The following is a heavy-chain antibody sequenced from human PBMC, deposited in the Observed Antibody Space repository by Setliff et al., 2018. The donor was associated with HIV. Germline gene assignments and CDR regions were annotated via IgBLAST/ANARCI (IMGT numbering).Heavy chain of an antibody. CDR1: GFTFKTYS. D-gene: IGHD3-16*01. CDR2: IKTDGGTT. Sequence: GGSLRLSCVGSGFTFKTYSMNWVRQAPGKGLEWLSYIKTDGGTTYDADSVEGRFTISRDNAKNSLYLQMDNLTVDDTAVYFCARGRCSDASCFFDYWGQGTLVTVSS. J-gene: IGHJ4*02. CDR3: ARGRCSDASCFFDY. V-gene: IGHV3-48*01.